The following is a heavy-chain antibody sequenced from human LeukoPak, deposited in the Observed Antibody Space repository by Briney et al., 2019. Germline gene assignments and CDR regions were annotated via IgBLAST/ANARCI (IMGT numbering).Heavy chain of an antibody. Sequence: GGSLRLSCAASGFTFSSYSMNWVRQAPGKGLEWVSSISSSSYIYYADSVKGRFTISRDNAKNSLYLQMNSLRAEDTAVYYCAREVNLLSSSSDYWGQGTLVTVSS. CDR1: GFTFSSYS. J-gene: IGHJ4*02. CDR3: AREVNLLSSSSDY. CDR2: ISSSSYI. V-gene: IGHV3-21*01. D-gene: IGHD6-6*01.